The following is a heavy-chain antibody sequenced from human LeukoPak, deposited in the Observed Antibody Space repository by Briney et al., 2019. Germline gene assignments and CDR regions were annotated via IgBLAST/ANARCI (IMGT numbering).Heavy chain of an antibody. CDR3: ARVIIGIAAAGTVCYFDY. V-gene: IGHV4-59*12. CDR1: GGSISSYY. D-gene: IGHD6-13*01. J-gene: IGHJ4*02. CDR2: IYYSGST. Sequence: SETLSLACTVSGGSISSYYWSWIRQPPGKGLEWIGYIYYSGSTNYNPSLKSRVTISVDTSKNQFSLKLSSVTAADTAVYYCARVIIGIAAAGTVCYFDYWGQGTLVTVSS.